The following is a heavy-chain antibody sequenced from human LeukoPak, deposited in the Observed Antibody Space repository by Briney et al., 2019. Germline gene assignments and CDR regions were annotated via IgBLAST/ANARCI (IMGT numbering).Heavy chain of an antibody. CDR2: IYHSGSI. CDR1: GYSISSGYY. Sequence: SEALSLTCTVSGYSISSGYYWGWIRQPPGKGLEWIGSIYHSGSIYYNPSLKSRVTISVDTSKNQFSLKLSSVTAADTAVYYCARVVFGRQNWFDPWGQGTLVTVSS. V-gene: IGHV4-38-2*02. J-gene: IGHJ5*02. CDR3: ARVVFGRQNWFDP. D-gene: IGHD3-10*01.